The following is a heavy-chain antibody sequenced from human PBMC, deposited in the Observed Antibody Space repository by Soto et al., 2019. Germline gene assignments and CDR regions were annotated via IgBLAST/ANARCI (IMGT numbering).Heavy chain of an antibody. D-gene: IGHD6-19*01. V-gene: IGHV1-3*01. CDR2: INAGNGNT. Sequence: ASVKVSCKASGYTFTSYAMHWVRQAPGQRLEWMGWINAGNGNTKYSQKFQGRVTITRDTSASTAYMELNSLRSEDTAVYYCARAVAVAADFDYWGQGTLVTVSS. J-gene: IGHJ4*02. CDR1: GYTFTSYA. CDR3: ARAVAVAADFDY.